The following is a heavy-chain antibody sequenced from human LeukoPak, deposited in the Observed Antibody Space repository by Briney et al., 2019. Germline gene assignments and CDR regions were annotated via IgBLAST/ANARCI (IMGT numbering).Heavy chain of an antibody. CDR2: INHSGST. D-gene: IGHD3-3*01. V-gene: IGHV4-34*01. CDR1: GGSFSGYY. Sequence: SETLSLTCAVYGGSFSGYYWSWIRQPPGKGLEWIGEINHSGSTNYNPSLKSRVTISVDTSKNQFSLKLSSVTAADTAVYYCARQELRFLEWLRYFDYWGQGTLVTVSS. CDR3: ARQELRFLEWLRYFDY. J-gene: IGHJ4*02.